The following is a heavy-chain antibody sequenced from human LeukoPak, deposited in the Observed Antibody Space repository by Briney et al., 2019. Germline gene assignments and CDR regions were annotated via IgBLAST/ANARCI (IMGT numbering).Heavy chain of an antibody. D-gene: IGHD3-10*01. J-gene: IGHJ5*02. Sequence: SETLSLTCTVSGGSISSYYWSWIRQPPGKGLEWIGYIYYSGSTNYNPSLKSRVTISVDTSKNQFSLKLSSVTAADTAVYYCAREILLWFGELSYNWVDPWGQGTLVAVSS. CDR1: GGSISSYY. CDR2: IYYSGST. CDR3: AREILLWFGELSYNWVDP. V-gene: IGHV4-59*01.